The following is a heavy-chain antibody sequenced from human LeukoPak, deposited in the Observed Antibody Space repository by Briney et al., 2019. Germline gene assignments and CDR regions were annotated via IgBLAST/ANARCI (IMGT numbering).Heavy chain of an antibody. Sequence: GGSLRLSCAASGFTFSSYAMSWVRQAPGRGLEWVSGISGSGGSTYYADSVKGRFTIFRDNSKNTLYLQMNSLRAEDTAVYHCANGWSPDYWGRGTLVTVSS. J-gene: IGHJ4*02. V-gene: IGHV3-23*01. CDR1: GFTFSSYA. CDR3: ANGWSPDY. CDR2: ISGSGGST. D-gene: IGHD2-15*01.